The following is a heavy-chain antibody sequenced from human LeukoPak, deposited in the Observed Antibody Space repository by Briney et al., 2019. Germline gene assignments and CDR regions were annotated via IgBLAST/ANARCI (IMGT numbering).Heavy chain of an antibody. D-gene: IGHD3-10*01. Sequence: GSLEPPRSAFGFTFSDYWIQWVRQAPGKGLGGVSRIYSDGSITNYADSVKGRFTISRDNAKNTLYLQMSSLRAEDTAVYYCARDRGPRTGFMVREAYDYWGQGTLVTVSS. V-gene: IGHV3-74*01. CDR2: IYSDGSIT. CDR1: GFTFSDYW. CDR3: ARDRGPRTGFMVREAYDY. J-gene: IGHJ4*02.